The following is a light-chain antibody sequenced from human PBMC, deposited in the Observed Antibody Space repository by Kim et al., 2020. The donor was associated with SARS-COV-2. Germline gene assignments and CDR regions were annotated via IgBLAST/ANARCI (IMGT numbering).Light chain of an antibody. V-gene: IGKV1-5*01. J-gene: IGKJ2*01. Sequence: SASVGDRVTITCRASQNIDSLLAWYQQKPGKAPKYLIYDATTLKSGVPSRFSGRGSGTQFTLTITSLQPDDFATYYCQQYSSYSYTFGQGTKLEI. CDR2: DAT. CDR1: QNIDSL. CDR3: QQYSSYSYT.